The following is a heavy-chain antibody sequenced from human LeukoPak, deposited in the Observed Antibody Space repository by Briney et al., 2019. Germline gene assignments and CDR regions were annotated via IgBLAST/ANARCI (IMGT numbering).Heavy chain of an antibody. CDR3: ATEIVGATTYYFDY. V-gene: IGHV1-69-2*01. D-gene: IGHD1-26*01. Sequence: ASVKVSCKVSGYTFTDYYMHWVQQTPGKGLEWMGLVDPEDGETIYAEKFQGRVTITADTSTDTAYMELSSLRSEGTAVYYCATEIVGATTYYFDYWGQGTLVTVSS. J-gene: IGHJ4*02. CDR2: VDPEDGET. CDR1: GYTFTDYY.